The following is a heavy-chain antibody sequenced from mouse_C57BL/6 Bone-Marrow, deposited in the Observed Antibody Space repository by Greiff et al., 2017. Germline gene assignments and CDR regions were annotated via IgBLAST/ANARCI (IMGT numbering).Heavy chain of an antibody. J-gene: IGHJ4*01. Sequence: EVQLVESGGGLVKPGGSLKLSCAASGFTFSDYGMHWVRQAPEKGLEWVAYMSSGSSTIYYADTVKGRFTISRDNAKNTLFLQMTSLRSEDTAMFYCASAYAMDYWGQGTSVTVSS. V-gene: IGHV5-17*01. CDR2: MSSGSSTI. CDR1: GFTFSDYG. CDR3: ASAYAMDY.